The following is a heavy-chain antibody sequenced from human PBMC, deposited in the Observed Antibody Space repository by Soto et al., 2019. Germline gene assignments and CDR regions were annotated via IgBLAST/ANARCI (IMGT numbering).Heavy chain of an antibody. Sequence: GGSLRLSCAASGFTFSDYWMSWVRQAPGKGLEWVANIKQDGSNEYYADSVKGRFTISRDNSKNTVYLQMSSLRDEDTAVYYCARNSNGVDVWGQGTTVTVSS. CDR2: IKQDGSNE. CDR3: ARNSNGVDV. J-gene: IGHJ6*02. CDR1: GFTFSDYW. V-gene: IGHV3-7*02.